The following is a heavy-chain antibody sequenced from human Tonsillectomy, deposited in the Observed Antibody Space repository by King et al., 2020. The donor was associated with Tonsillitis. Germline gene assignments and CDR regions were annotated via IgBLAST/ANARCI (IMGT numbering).Heavy chain of an antibody. J-gene: IGHJ4*02. CDR1: GFTFGDYA. D-gene: IGHD5-18*01. Sequence: QLVQSGGGLVQPGRSLRLSCTASGFTFGDYAVSWGRQAPGKGLEWVCFIKSKAYGGTKQYAASVKGRFAISRDDSKSIAYLQMNSLKTEDTAVYYCTLHSAPPVWGQGTLVTVSS. V-gene: IGHV3-49*04. CDR2: IKSKAYGGTK. CDR3: TLHSAPPV.